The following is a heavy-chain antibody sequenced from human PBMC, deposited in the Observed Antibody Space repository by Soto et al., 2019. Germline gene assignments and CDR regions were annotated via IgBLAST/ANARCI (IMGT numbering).Heavy chain of an antibody. CDR3: ARVKKDRYDYSSRWRGSSYYYCGMDV. D-gene: IGHD6-13*01. Sequence: QVQLVQSGAEVKKPGSSVKVSCKASGGTFSSYAISWVRQAPGQGLEWMGGIIPIFGTANYAQKFQGRVTITADESTSTAYMGPSSLRSEDTAVYYCARVKKDRYDYSSRWRGSSYYYCGMDVWGQGTTVTVSS. CDR1: GGTFSSYA. CDR2: IIPIFGTA. V-gene: IGHV1-69*01. J-gene: IGHJ6*02.